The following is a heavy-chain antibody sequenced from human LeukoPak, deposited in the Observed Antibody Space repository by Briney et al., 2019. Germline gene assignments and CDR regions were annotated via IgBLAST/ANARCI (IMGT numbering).Heavy chain of an antibody. CDR1: GGSISSSSYY. CDR3: ARYRFDFWSGSGYFDY. V-gene: IGHV4-39*01. D-gene: IGHD3-3*01. Sequence: PSETLSLTCTVSGGSISSSSYYWGWIRQPPGKGLEWIGSIYYSGSTYYNPSLKSRVTISIDTSKNQFSLKLSSVTAADTAVYYCARYRFDFWSGSGYFDYWGQGTLVTVSS. CDR2: IYYSGST. J-gene: IGHJ4*02.